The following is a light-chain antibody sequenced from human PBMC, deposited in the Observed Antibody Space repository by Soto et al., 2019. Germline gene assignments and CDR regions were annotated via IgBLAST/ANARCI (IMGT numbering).Light chain of an antibody. J-gene: IGKJ5*01. CDR1: QSISTY. V-gene: IGKV3-15*01. Sequence: EIVLTQSPATLSLSPGERATLSCRASQSISTYLAWYQQKPGQAPRLLIYGASTRATGIPARFSGSGSGTEFTLTVGSLQSEDFAVYYCQQYNNWPRITFGQGTRLEIK. CDR3: QQYNNWPRIT. CDR2: GAS.